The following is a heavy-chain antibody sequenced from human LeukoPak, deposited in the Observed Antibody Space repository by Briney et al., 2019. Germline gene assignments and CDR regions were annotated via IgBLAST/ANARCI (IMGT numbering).Heavy chain of an antibody. D-gene: IGHD5-12*01. CDR2: MNPTSGKT. J-gene: IGHJ6*03. CDR1: GYTFNTYD. V-gene: IGHV1-8*03. Sequence: ASVKVSCKASGYTFNTYDINWVRQATGQGLEWMGWMNPTSGKTSYAQKFRGRVTITSNTSTTTAQMELSSLGSEDTAVYYCARVRWLRLGVNEYYYYMDVWGKGTTVTVSS. CDR3: ARVRWLRLGVNEYYYYMDV.